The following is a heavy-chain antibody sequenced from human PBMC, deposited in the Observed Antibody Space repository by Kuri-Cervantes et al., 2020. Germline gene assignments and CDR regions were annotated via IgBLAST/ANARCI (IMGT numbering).Heavy chain of an antibody. V-gene: IGHV1-2*04. CDR2: INPNSGGT. D-gene: IGHD2-21*01. J-gene: IGHJ4*01. CDR1: GYNFSSYG. CDR3: ARDDCCLFDY. Sequence: ASVKVSCKASGYNFSSYGVSWVRQAPGHGLEWIGWINPNSGGTNYAQKFQGWVTMTRDTSISTAYMELSRLRSDDTAVYYCARDDCCLFDYWGHGTLVTVSS.